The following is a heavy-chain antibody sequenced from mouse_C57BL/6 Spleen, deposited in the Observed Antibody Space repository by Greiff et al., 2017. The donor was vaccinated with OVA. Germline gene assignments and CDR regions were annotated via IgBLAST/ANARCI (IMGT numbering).Heavy chain of an antibody. CDR3: ARGGDGFPFAY. D-gene: IGHD2-3*01. CDR1: GYSITSGYY. J-gene: IGHJ3*01. CDR2: ISYDGSN. Sequence: EVKLMESGPGLVKPSQSLSLTCSVTGYSITSGYYWNWIRQFPGNKLEWMGYISYDGSNNYNPSLKNRISITRDTSKNQFFLKLNSVTTEDTATYYCARGGDGFPFAYWGQGTLVTVSA. V-gene: IGHV3-6*01.